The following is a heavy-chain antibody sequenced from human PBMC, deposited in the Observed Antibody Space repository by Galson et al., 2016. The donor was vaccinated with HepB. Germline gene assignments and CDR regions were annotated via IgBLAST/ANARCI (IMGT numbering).Heavy chain of an antibody. V-gene: IGHV3-21*01. CDR2: ISSSSTYI. CDR3: ARARFDYGDPNNWFDP. Sequence: SLRLSCAPSGFTFSTYTMSWVRQAPGKGLEWVSSISSSSTYIFHADSVKGRFTISRDNAKNSLYLQMNSLRAEDTAVYYCARARFDYGDPNNWFDPWGQGTLVTVSS. D-gene: IGHD4-17*01. J-gene: IGHJ5*02. CDR1: GFTFSTYT.